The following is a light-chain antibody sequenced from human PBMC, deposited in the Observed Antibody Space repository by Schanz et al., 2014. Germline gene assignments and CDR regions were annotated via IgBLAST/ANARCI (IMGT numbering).Light chain of an antibody. CDR2: DAS. Sequence: DIQVTQSPSTLSASVGDRVTITCRASQSISTWLAWYQQKPGKAPKLLIYDASSLESGVPSRFSGSGAGTEFTLTISGLQPADFATYYCQQYNSYSITFGQGTRLDIK. J-gene: IGKJ5*01. V-gene: IGKV1-5*01. CDR3: QQYNSYSIT. CDR1: QSISTW.